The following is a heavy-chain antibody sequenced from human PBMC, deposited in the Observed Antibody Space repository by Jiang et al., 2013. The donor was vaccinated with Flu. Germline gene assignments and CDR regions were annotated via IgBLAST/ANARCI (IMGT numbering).Heavy chain of an antibody. CDR3: ARDNLNWSSDY. V-gene: IGHV1-46*01. CDR1: GYTFTGYK. Sequence: SGAEVKKPGASVMVSCRTSGYTFTGYKMHWVRQAPGQGLEWMGIIAPRDGDRRYAQKFQGRATVTRDTSTSTFYMELSSLTSEDTAVYYCARDNLNWSSDYWGQGTLVTVSS. J-gene: IGHJ4*02. CDR2: IAPRDGDR. D-gene: IGHD3-3*01.